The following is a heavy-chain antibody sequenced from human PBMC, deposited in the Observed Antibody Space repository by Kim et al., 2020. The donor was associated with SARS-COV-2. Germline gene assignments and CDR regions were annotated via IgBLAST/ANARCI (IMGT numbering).Heavy chain of an antibody. V-gene: IGHV3-23*01. CDR2: ISGSGGST. CDR1: GFTFSSYA. D-gene: IGHD3-10*01. J-gene: IGHJ6*02. CDR3: AKDRLVMVRGVTPPSSYYYGMDV. Sequence: GGSLRLSCAASGFTFSSYAMSWVRQAPGKGLEWVSAISGSGGSTYYADSVKGRFTISRDNSKNTLYLQMNSLRAEDTAVYYCAKDRLVMVRGVTPPSSYYYGMDVWGQGTTVTVSS.